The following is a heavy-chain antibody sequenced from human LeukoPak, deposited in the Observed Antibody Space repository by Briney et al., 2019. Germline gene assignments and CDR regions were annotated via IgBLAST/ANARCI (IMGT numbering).Heavy chain of an antibody. D-gene: IGHD3-3*01. J-gene: IGHJ4*02. CDR1: GVSINSHY. CDR2: IYYSGSA. Sequence: SETLSLTCTVSGVSINSHYWSWIRQPPGKGLEWIGYIYYSGSANYNPSLKSRVTISVDTSKNQFSLKLSSVTAADTSVYYCARYYDFWSGYFDYWGQGTLVTVSS. V-gene: IGHV4-59*11. CDR3: ARYYDFWSGYFDY.